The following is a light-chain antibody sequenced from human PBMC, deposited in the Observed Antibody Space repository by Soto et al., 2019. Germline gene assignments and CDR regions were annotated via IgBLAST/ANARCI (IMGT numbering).Light chain of an antibody. V-gene: IGKV2-28*01. J-gene: IGKJ3*01. Sequence: DIVMTQSPLSLPVTPGEPASISCRSSQSLLHSNGYNYLDWYLQKPGQSPQLLIYLGSNRASGVPDRFSGSVSGTDFTLKISRVEAEDGGVYYCMQPLQTPRTFGPGTKVDIK. CDR3: MQPLQTPRT. CDR1: QSLLHSNGYNY. CDR2: LGS.